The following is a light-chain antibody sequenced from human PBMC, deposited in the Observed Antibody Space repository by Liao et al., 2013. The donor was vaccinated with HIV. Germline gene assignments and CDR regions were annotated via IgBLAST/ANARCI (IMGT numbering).Light chain of an antibody. V-gene: IGLV3-1*01. CDR1: KLGDKY. CDR3: QAWDRNTAI. Sequence: SYDLTQPPSVSVSPGQTASITCSGDKLGDKYACWYQQKPGQSPVLVIYQDTKRPSGIPERFSGSNSGNTATLTISGTQATDEAEYFCQAWDRNTAIFGGGTKLTVL. CDR2: QDT. J-gene: IGLJ2*01.